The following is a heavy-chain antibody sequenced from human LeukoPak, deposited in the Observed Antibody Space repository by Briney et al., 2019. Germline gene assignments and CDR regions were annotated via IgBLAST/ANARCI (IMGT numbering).Heavy chain of an antibody. CDR2: IKSKTDGGTT. D-gene: IGHD3-22*01. CDR1: GFTFSSYA. CDR3: TTVIVTVPDSSGYYLVDY. V-gene: IGHV3-15*01. J-gene: IGHJ4*02. Sequence: PGGSLRLSCAASGFTFSSYAMYWVRQAPGKGLEWVGRIKSKTDGGTTDYAAPVKGRFTISRDDSKNTLYLQMNSLKTEDTAVYYCTTVIVTVPDSSGYYLVDYWGQGTLVTVSS.